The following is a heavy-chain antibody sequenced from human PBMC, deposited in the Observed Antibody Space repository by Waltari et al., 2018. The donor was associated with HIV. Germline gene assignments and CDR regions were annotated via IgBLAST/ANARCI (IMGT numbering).Heavy chain of an antibody. J-gene: IGHJ4*02. Sequence: EVQLVEYGGGLVQPGGSLRLSCAAYRFPVSSNYMSWVLQAPGKGLEWVSVIYSGGSTYYADSVKGRFTISRHNSKNTLYLQRNSLRAEATAVYYCARDSPVDYWGQGTLVTVSS. CDR3: ARDSPVDY. V-gene: IGHV3-53*04. CDR2: IYSGGST. CDR1: RFPVSSNY.